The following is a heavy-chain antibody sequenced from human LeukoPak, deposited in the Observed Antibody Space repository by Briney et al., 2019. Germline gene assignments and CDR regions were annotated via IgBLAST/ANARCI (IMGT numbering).Heavy chain of an antibody. V-gene: IGHV3-23*01. CDR1: GFTFSSYA. Sequence: PGGSLRLSCAASGFTFSSYAMSWVRQAPGKGLEWVSAISGSGGSTYYADSVKGRFTISRDNSKNTLYLQMNSLRAEDTAVYYCAKGDGYSYGYGLYFDYWGQGTLVTVSS. CDR2: ISGSGGST. J-gene: IGHJ4*02. D-gene: IGHD5-18*01. CDR3: AKGDGYSYGYGLYFDY.